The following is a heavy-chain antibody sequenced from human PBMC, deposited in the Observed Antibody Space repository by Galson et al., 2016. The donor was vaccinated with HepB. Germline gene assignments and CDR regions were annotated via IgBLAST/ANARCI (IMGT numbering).Heavy chain of an antibody. V-gene: IGHV3-30-3*01. Sequence: SLRLSCAASGFSFNTYAIHWVRQAPGKGLEWVAVISYDGTNKYYANSVKGRFTISRDNSKNTLHLQMNSLRAEDTAVYYCARDAGWYFSYWYFDLGGRGTLVTVSS. J-gene: IGHJ2*01. CDR1: GFSFNTYA. D-gene: IGHD6-19*01. CDR3: ARDAGWYFSYWYFDL. CDR2: ISYDGTNK.